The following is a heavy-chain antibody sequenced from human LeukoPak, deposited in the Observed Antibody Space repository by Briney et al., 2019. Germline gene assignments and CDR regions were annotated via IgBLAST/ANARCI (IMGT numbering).Heavy chain of an antibody. Sequence: GGSLRLSCAASGFTFSSYSMNWVRQAPGKGLEWVSYISSSSSTIYYADSVKGRFTISRDNAKNSLYLQMNSLRDEDTAVYYCARVIVIAARLDYYYYMGVWGKGTTVTVSS. J-gene: IGHJ6*03. CDR2: ISSSSSTI. V-gene: IGHV3-48*02. CDR1: GFTFSSYS. CDR3: ARVIVIAARLDYYYYMGV. D-gene: IGHD6-6*01.